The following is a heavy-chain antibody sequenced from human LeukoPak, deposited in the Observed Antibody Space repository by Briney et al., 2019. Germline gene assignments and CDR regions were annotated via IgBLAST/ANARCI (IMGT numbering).Heavy chain of an antibody. CDR1: GFNFSSYA. CDR2: ISGSGGST. CDR3: ANFQLVYGHFNY. J-gene: IGHJ4*02. D-gene: IGHD2-8*01. Sequence: GGSLRLSCAASGFNFSSYAMSWVRQAPGKGLEWVSAISGSGGSTYYADSVKGRFTISRDNSKNTLYLQMNSLRAEDTAVYYCANFQLVYGHFNYWGQGTLVTVSS. V-gene: IGHV3-23*01.